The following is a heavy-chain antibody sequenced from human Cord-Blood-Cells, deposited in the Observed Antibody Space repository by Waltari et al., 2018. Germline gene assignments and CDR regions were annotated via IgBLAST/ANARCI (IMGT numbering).Heavy chain of an antibody. CDR1: GGTFSSYA. J-gene: IGHJ5*02. CDR3: ARKEALKGYNWFDP. Sequence: QVQLVQSGAEVKKPGSSVKVACKASGGTFSSYAISWVRQAPGQGLEWRGGIIPIFGTATYAQKVQGNVTITADKATRTAYMELGSLSSEDTAVYYCARKEALKGYNWFDPWGQGTLVTVSS. CDR2: IIPIFGTA. D-gene: IGHD2-8*01. V-gene: IGHV1-69*06.